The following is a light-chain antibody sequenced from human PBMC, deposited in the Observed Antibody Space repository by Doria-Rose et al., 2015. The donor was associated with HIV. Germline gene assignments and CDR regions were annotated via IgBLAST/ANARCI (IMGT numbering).Light chain of an antibody. Sequence: EIVLTQSPGTLSLSPGERATLSCRTSQTVSSNYLAWHQQKPGQAPRLLIYGASSRATGIPDRFSGSGSRTDFTLTISRLEPEDFAVYYCQQYDNSPPYTFGQGTRLVIK. CDR3: QQYDNSPPYT. CDR2: GAS. J-gene: IGKJ2*01. CDR1: QTVSSNY. V-gene: IGKV3-20*01.